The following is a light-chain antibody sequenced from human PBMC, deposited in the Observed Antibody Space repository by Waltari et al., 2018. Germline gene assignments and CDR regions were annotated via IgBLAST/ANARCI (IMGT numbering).Light chain of an antibody. CDR1: HSVSSW. CDR3: LQYNTYSPYT. J-gene: IGKJ2*01. CDR2: KAS. Sequence: DIQMTQSPSTLSASAGDTVTLTCRASHSVSSWLAWYQQRPGKAPKVLISKASSLESGVPSRFSGTGSGTEFTLTISSLQPDDVATYYCLQYNTYSPYTFGQGTKVEI. V-gene: IGKV1-5*03.